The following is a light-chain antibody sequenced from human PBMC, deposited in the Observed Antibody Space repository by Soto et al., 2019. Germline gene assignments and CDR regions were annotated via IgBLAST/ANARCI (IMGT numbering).Light chain of an antibody. CDR2: LAS. Sequence: DFVMTQSPDSLAVSRGERATINCKSSQSVLYGSNNKNYLAWYQQKPGQPPRLLINLASTRESGVPDRFSGSGSGTDFNLTIISLQAEDVAVYYCQRYYGIPLTFGGGTRVEIK. V-gene: IGKV4-1*01. CDR3: QRYYGIPLT. CDR1: QSVLYGSNNKNY. J-gene: IGKJ4*01.